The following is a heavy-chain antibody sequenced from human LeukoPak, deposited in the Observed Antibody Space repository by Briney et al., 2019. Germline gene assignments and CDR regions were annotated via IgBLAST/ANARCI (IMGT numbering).Heavy chain of an antibody. V-gene: IGHV4-59*08. CDR3: ARLDYDSSGYYDARRDI. Sequence: SETLSPTCTVSGGSISSYYWSWIRQPPGKGLEWIGYIYYSGSTNYNPSLKSRVTISVDTSKNRFSLKLSSVTAADTAVYYCARLDYDSSGYYDARRDIWGQGTMVTVSS. CDR2: IYYSGST. CDR1: GGSISSYY. J-gene: IGHJ3*02. D-gene: IGHD3-22*01.